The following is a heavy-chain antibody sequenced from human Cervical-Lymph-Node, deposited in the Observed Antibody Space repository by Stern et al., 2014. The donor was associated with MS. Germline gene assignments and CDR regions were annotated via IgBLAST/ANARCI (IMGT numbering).Heavy chain of an antibody. CDR1: GYTFTAFF. CDR2: VNPNSDDP. D-gene: IGHD3-22*01. J-gene: IGHJ4*02. CDR3: AREATRIVVGIDY. Sequence: VQLVESGTKMLKPGASVKVSCKASGYTFTAFFIHWVRQVPGQGLEWMGRVNPNSDDPNYAQHFQDMLTLTRDTSNRTTLLELSRLTSADTAVYYCAREATRIVVGIDYWGQGTQVTVSS. V-gene: IGHV1-2*06.